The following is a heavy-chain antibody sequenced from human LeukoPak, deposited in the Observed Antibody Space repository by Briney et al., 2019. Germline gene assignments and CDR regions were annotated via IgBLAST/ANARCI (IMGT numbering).Heavy chain of an antibody. Sequence: SETLSLTCAIYGGSFSGYYWSWIRQPPGKGLEWIGEINHSGSTNYNPSLKSRVTISVDTSKKQFSLKLSSVTAADTAVYYCARRISSTITGACFDYWGQGTLVTVSS. D-gene: IGHD2-2*01. CDR3: ARRISSTITGACFDY. CDR2: INHSGST. CDR1: GGSFSGYY. V-gene: IGHV4-34*01. J-gene: IGHJ4*02.